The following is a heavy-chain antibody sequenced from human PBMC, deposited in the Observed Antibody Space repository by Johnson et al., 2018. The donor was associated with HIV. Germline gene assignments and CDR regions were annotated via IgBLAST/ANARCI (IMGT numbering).Heavy chain of an antibody. CDR2: IRYDGSNK. V-gene: IGHV3-33*03. J-gene: IGHJ3*02. CDR1: GFTFSSYA. CDR3: AKEEEDAFDI. Sequence: QMQLVESGGGVVQPGRSLRLSCAASGFTFSSYAMHWVRQAPGKGLEWVAVIRYDGSNKYYADSVKGRFTISRDNAKNTLYLQMNSLRAQDTAVYYCAKEEEDAFDIWGQGTMVTVSS.